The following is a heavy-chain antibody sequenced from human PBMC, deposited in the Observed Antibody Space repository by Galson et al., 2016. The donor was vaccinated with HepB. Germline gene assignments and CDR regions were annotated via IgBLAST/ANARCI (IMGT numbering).Heavy chain of an antibody. CDR2: VRGNGLST. V-gene: IGHV3-64*04. CDR3: AKGDSSGYFWSYLDS. D-gene: IGHD3-22*01. Sequence: SLRLSCAASGFIFSDYAMHWVRQTPGKGLEYVSGVRGNGLSTSYTGSVKGRFTISRDNSKNTLFLQMNRLRAEDTALYYCAKGDSSGYFWSYLDSWGQGTLVTVSS. J-gene: IGHJ4*02. CDR1: GFIFSDYA.